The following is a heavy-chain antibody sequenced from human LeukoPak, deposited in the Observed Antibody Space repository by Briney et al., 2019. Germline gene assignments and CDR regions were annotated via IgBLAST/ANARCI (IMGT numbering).Heavy chain of an antibody. CDR3: AKSGEWLRSGYYFDY. CDR2: ISYDGSNK. Sequence: PGGSLRLSCAASGFTFSSYGMHWVRQAPGKGLERVAVISYDGSNKYYADSVKGRFTISRDNSKNTLYLQMNSLRAEDTAVYYCAKSGEWLRSGYYFDYWGQGTLVTVSS. D-gene: IGHD5-12*01. CDR1: GFTFSSYG. V-gene: IGHV3-30*18. J-gene: IGHJ4*02.